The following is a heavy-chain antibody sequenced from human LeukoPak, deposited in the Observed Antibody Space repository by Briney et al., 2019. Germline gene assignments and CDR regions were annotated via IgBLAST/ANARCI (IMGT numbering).Heavy chain of an antibody. V-gene: IGHV3-23*01. CDR2: ITGNRIST. CDR1: GFTFSNYG. CDR3: ARDILHTSSGDGFDY. D-gene: IGHD3-22*01. J-gene: IGHJ4*02. Sequence: PGGSLRLSCAASGFTFSNYGMTWVRQAPGKGLEWVSAITGNRISTYYADSVKGRSTISRDNAKNSLYLQMNSLRAEDTAVYYCARDILHTSSGDGFDYWGQGTLVTVSS.